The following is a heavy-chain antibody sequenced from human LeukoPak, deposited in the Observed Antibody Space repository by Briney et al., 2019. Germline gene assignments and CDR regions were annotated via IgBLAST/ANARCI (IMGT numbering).Heavy chain of an antibody. D-gene: IGHD3-9*01. Sequence: PGGSLRLSCAASGFTFSSYSMNWVRQAPGKGVEWVSSISSSSSYIYYADSVKGRFTISRDNAKNSLYLQVNSLRAEDTAVYYCARADILGGSDWFDPWGQGTLVTVSS. CDR1: GFTFSSYS. V-gene: IGHV3-21*01. CDR2: ISSSSSYI. CDR3: ARADILGGSDWFDP. J-gene: IGHJ5*02.